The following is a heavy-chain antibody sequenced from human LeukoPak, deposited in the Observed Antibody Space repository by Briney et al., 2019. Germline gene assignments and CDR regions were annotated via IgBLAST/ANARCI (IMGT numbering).Heavy chain of an antibody. Sequence: GGSLRLSCAASGFTFSNAWMSWVRQAPGKGLEWVGRIKSKTDGGTTDYAAPVKGRFTISRDDSKNTLYLQMNSLKTEDTVVYYCTTVTPVELPAAIIWGQGTLVTVSS. D-gene: IGHD2-2*01. CDR2: IKSKTDGGTT. CDR1: GFTFSNAW. CDR3: TTVTPVELPAAII. J-gene: IGHJ4*02. V-gene: IGHV3-15*01.